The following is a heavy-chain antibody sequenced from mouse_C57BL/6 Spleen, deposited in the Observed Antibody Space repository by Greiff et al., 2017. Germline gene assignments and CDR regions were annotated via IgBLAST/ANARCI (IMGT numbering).Heavy chain of an antibody. D-gene: IGHD3-2*02. J-gene: IGHJ3*01. CDR3: ARHKGSSGLFAY. CDR2: ISGGGGNT. V-gene: IGHV5-9*01. CDR1: GFTFSSYT. Sequence: EVQRVESGGGLVKPGGSLKLSCAASGFTFSSYTMSWVRQTPEKRLEWVATISGGGGNTYYPDSVKGRFTISRDNAKNTLYLQMSSLRSEDTALYYCARHKGSSGLFAYWGQGTLVTVSA.